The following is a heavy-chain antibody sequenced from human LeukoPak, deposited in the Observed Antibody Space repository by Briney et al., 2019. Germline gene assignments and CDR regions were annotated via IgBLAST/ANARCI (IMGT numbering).Heavy chain of an antibody. D-gene: IGHD6-13*01. CDR2: IIPIFGTA. CDR3: ARVQSSSWPNIELDY. J-gene: IGHJ4*02. Sequence: SVKVSCKASGGTFSSYAISWVRQAPGQGLEWMGGIIPIFGTANYAQKFQGRVTITTDESTSTAYMELSRLRSDDTAVYYCARVQSSSWPNIELDYWGQGTLVTVSS. V-gene: IGHV1-69*05. CDR1: GGTFSSYA.